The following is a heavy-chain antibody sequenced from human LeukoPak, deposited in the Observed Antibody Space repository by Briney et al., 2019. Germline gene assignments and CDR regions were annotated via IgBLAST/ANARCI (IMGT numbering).Heavy chain of an antibody. CDR1: GFSLTNYA. D-gene: IGHD3-16*01. CDR3: AREDARDGGYFDY. CDR2: FNGGGTYS. Sequence: GGSLRLPCAVSGFSLTNYAMGWVRQAPGKGLEWLSVFNGGGTYSLVADSVKGRFTMSRDTSKNTVYLQMNSLRAEDTAVYYCAREDARDGGYFDYWAQGTLVTVSS. J-gene: IGHJ4*03. V-gene: IGHV3-23*01.